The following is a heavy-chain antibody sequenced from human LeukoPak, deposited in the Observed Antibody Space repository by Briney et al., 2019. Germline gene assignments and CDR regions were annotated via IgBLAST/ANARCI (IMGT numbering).Heavy chain of an antibody. CDR1: GFTFSSYG. CDR3: ASTSGWYEPIDY. J-gene: IGHJ4*02. V-gene: IGHV3-33*01. CDR2: IWYDGSNK. Sequence: QPGRSLRLSCAASGFTFSSYGMHWVRQAPGKGLEWVAVIWYDGSNKYYADSVKGRFTISRDNSKNTLYLQMNSLRAEDTVVYYCASTSGWYEPIDYWGQGTLVTVSS. D-gene: IGHD6-19*01.